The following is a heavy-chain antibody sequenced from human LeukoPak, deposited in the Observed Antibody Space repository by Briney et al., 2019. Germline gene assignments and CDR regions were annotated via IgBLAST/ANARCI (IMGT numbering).Heavy chain of an antibody. V-gene: IGHV4-31*03. J-gene: IGHJ4*02. CDR2: IYYSGST. Sequence: KASETLSLTCTVSVGSISSGGYYWSWIRQHPGKGLEWIGYIYYSGSTYYNPSLKSRVTISVDTSKNQFSLKLSSVTAADTAVYYCARGDYGGNEYYFDYWGQGTLVTVSS. D-gene: IGHD4-23*01. CDR1: VGSISSGGYY. CDR3: ARGDYGGNEYYFDY.